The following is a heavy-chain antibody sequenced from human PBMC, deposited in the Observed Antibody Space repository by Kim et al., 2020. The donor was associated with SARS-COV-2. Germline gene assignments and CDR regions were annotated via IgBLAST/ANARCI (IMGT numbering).Heavy chain of an antibody. D-gene: IGHD6-13*01. Sequence: GGSLRLSCAASGFTFSDYYMSWIRQAPGKGLEWVSYISSSGSTIYSADSVKGRLTISRDNAKNSLYLQMNSLRAEDTAVYYCARDRSIAAAGIILGGWYFDLWGRGTLVTVSS. J-gene: IGHJ2*01. CDR1: GFTFSDYY. CDR2: ISSSGSTI. CDR3: ARDRSIAAAGIILGGWYFDL. V-gene: IGHV3-11*01.